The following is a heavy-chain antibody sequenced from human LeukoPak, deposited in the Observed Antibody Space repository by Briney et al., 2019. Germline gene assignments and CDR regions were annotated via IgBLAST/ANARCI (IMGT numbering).Heavy chain of an antibody. CDR3: AGSTVTTFGRVWFDP. Sequence: SETLSLTCTVSGGSISSGGYSWSWIRQPPGKGLEWIGYIYHSGSTYYNPSLKSRVTISVDRSKNQFSLKLSSVTAADTAVYYCAGSTVTTFGRVWFDPWGQGTLVTVSS. CDR2: IYHSGST. V-gene: IGHV4-30-2*01. J-gene: IGHJ5*02. D-gene: IGHD4-17*01. CDR1: GGSISSGGYS.